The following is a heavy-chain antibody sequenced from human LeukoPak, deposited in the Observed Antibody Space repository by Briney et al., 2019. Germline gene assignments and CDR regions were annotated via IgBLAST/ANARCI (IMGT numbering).Heavy chain of an antibody. J-gene: IGHJ1*01. D-gene: IGHD3-16*01. CDR3: ARVSGLGMNEYYQH. CDR2: INNDGSDT. Sequence: GRSLRLSCAASGLSFADSRMHWVRQAPGKGLVWVSRINNDGSDTRYADSVRGRFTISRDNAKNTLYLQMSSLRAEDTAVYYCARVSGLGMNEYYQHWGQGTLVTVPS. V-gene: IGHV3-74*01. CDR1: GLSFADSR.